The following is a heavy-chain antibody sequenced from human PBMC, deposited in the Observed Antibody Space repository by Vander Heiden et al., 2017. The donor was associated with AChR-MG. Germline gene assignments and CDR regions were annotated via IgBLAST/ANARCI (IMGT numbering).Heavy chain of an antibody. J-gene: IGHJ6*02. Sequence: QVQLVQSGAEVKKPGSSVKVSCKASGGTFSSYAISWVRQAPGQGLEWMGGIIPIFGTANYAQKFQGRVTITADESTSTAYMELSSLRSEDTAVYYCARSPFGDQRLGSYRYIYGMDVWGQGTTVTVSS. CDR2: IIPIFGTA. CDR1: GGTFSSYA. CDR3: ARSPFGDQRLGSYRYIYGMDV. D-gene: IGHD3-16*02. V-gene: IGHV1-69*01.